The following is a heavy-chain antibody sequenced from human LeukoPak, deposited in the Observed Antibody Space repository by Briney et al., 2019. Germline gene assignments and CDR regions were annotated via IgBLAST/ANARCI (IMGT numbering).Heavy chain of an antibody. CDR3: ARDLGLPPANWFDP. J-gene: IGHJ5*02. Sequence: GGSLRLSCAASGFTFSSYSMNWVRQAPGKGLEWVSYISSSSSTIYYADSVKGRFTISRDNAKNSLYLQMNSLRAEDTAVYYCARDLGLPPANWFDPWGQGTLVTVSS. V-gene: IGHV3-48*04. CDR2: ISSSSSTI. D-gene: IGHD3-10*01. CDR1: GFTFSSYS.